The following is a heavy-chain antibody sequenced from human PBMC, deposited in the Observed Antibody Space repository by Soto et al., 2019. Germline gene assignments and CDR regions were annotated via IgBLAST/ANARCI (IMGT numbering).Heavy chain of an antibody. D-gene: IGHD4-17*01. V-gene: IGHV1-69*02. J-gene: IGHJ5*02. CDR2: IIPILGIA. Sequence: ASVKVSCKASGGTFSSYTISWVRQAPGQGLEWMGRIIPILGIANYAQKFQGRVTITADKSTSTAYMELRSLRSDDTAVYYCARAAPYGGNSESWFDPWGQGTPVTVSS. CDR1: GGTFSSYT. CDR3: ARAAPYGGNSESWFDP.